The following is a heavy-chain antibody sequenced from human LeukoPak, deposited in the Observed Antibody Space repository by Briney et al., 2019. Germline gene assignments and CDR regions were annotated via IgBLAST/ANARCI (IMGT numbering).Heavy chain of an antibody. CDR1: GFTFSSFW. Sequence: GGSLRLSCAASGFTFSSFWMSWVRQAPGRGLEWVATIRQDGSQKYYLDSVKGRFTISRDNAKNSLYLQMNSLRAEDTAVYYCAELGITMIGGVWGKGTTVTISS. V-gene: IGHV3-7*01. CDR3: AELGITMIGGV. D-gene: IGHD3-10*02. CDR2: IRQDGSQK. J-gene: IGHJ6*04.